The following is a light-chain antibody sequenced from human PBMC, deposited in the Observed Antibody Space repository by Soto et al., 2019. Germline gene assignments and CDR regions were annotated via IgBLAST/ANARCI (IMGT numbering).Light chain of an antibody. V-gene: IGKV3-15*01. CDR3: QQYDNWPRT. Sequence: EIVMTQSPATLSVSPGERATLSFRASQSVSSNLAWYQQKPGQAPRLLIYVSSTRATGIPARFSGSGSGTEFTLTISSLQSEDCAVYYCQQYDNWPRTFGQGTKVDIK. CDR2: VSS. CDR1: QSVSSN. J-gene: IGKJ1*01.